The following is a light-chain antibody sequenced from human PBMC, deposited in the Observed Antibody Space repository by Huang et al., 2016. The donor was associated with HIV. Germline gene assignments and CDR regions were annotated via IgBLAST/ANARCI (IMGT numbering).Light chain of an antibody. CDR3: QQYSNWLYT. V-gene: IGKV3-15*01. J-gene: IGKJ2*01. CDR2: GAS. Sequence: IVMTQSPTTLSVSPGERATLSCRASKSVSSNLAWYKQNIGQTTRLLICGASTMATDVPARFNASGYGTDFTLTINSLQSEDFAVYYCQQYSNWLYTFGQGTKVEIK. CDR1: KSVSSN.